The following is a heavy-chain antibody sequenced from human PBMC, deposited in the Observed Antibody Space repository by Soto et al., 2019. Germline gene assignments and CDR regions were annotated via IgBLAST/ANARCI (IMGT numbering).Heavy chain of an antibody. Sequence: VQLVESGGGLVKPGGSLRLSCAASGFTFSSYSMNWVRQAPGKGLEWVSSISSSSSYINYVDSVKGRFTISRANAKNSRYLQIKRLIAEDTAVYYCARDRRYDYVWGRDYWGQGTLVTVSS. V-gene: IGHV3-21*01. CDR3: ARDRRYDYVWGRDY. CDR1: GFTFSSYS. CDR2: ISSSSSYI. D-gene: IGHD3-16*01. J-gene: IGHJ4*02.